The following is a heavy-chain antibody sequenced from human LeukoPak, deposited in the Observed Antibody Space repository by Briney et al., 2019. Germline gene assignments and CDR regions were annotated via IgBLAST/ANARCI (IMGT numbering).Heavy chain of an antibody. V-gene: IGHV3-23*01. J-gene: IGHJ6*03. D-gene: IGHD5-18*01. CDR3: ARDGFGDDPSYSYGSMDV. CDR1: GFTFSSYA. CDR2: ISGSGGST. Sequence: GGSLRLSCAASGFTFSSYAMSWVRQAPGKGLEWVSAISGSGGSTYYADSVKGRFTISRDNSKNTLYLQMNSLRAEDTAVYYCARDGFGDDPSYSYGSMDVWGKGTTVTISS.